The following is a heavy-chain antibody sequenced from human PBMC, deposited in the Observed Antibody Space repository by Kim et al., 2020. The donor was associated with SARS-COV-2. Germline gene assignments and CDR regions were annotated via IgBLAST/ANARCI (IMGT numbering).Heavy chain of an antibody. CDR3: ARGPYPGYIRYWFDY. CDR2: ISPDGSDK. V-gene: IGHV3-7*01. CDR1: GFTFSSHY. J-gene: IGHJ4*02. Sequence: GGSLRLSCVASGFTFSSHYMTWARQAPGKGLEWVADISPDGSDKFYVDSLKVRLTVSRDNAKNSLYLQMNSLRGEDTAVYYCARGPYPGYIRYWFDYLGQVTLVTVSS. D-gene: IGHD5-12*01.